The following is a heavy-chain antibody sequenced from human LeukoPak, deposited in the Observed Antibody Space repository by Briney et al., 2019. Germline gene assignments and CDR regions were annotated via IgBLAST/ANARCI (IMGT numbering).Heavy chain of an antibody. CDR1: GFTVSSDY. Sequence: GGSLRLSCVVSGFTVSSDYMSWVRQAPGQGLEWLSVIYTVGSTFYADSVKGRFTISRDNAKNSLYLQMNSLRAEDTAVYYCARTMIVVVRGPFDYWGQGTLVTVSS. J-gene: IGHJ4*02. CDR2: IYTVGST. D-gene: IGHD3-22*01. CDR3: ARTMIVVVRGPFDY. V-gene: IGHV3-66*01.